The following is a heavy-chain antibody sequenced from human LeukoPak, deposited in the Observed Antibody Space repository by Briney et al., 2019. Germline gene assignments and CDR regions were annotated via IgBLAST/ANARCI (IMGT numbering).Heavy chain of an antibody. Sequence: SVKVSCKASGGTFSSYAISWVRQAPGQGLEWMGGIIPIFGTASYAQKFQGRVTMTRDTSTSTVYMELSSLRSEDTAVYYCARDRKYGDYFYSDPWGQGTLVTVSS. D-gene: IGHD4-17*01. V-gene: IGHV1-69*05. J-gene: IGHJ5*02. CDR1: GGTFSSYA. CDR2: IIPIFGTA. CDR3: ARDRKYGDYFYSDP.